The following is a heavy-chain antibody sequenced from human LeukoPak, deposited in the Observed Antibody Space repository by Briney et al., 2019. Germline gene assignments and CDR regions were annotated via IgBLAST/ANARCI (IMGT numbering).Heavy chain of an antibody. J-gene: IGHJ3*02. CDR2: IYHSGST. CDR1: GYSISSGYY. Sequence: SETLSLTCTVSGYSISSGYYWGWIRQPPGKGLEWIGSIYHSGSTYYNPSLKSQVTISVDTSKNQFSLKLSSVTAADTAVYYCARDLEEAFDIWGQGTMVTVSS. V-gene: IGHV4-38-2*02. CDR3: ARDLEEAFDI. D-gene: IGHD3-3*01.